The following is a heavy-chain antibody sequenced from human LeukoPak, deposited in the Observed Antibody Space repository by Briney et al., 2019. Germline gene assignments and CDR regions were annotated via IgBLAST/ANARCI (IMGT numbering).Heavy chain of an antibody. CDR2: IYTSGST. D-gene: IGHD2-15*01. CDR1: GGSISSYY. V-gene: IGHV4-4*07. J-gene: IGHJ5*02. Sequence: KTSETLSLTCTVFGGSISSYYWSWIRQPAGKGLEWIGRIYTSGSTNYNPSLKSRVTMSVDTSKNQFSLKLSSVTAADTAVYYCARDPLHYCSGGSCYEYNWFDPWGQGTLVTVSS. CDR3: ARDPLHYCSGGSCYEYNWFDP.